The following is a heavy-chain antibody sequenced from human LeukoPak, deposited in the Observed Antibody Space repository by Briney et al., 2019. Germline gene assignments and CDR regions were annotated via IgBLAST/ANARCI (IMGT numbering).Heavy chain of an antibody. J-gene: IGHJ4*02. CDR2: ISYDGSNK. Sequence: GGSLRLSCAASGFTFTNAWMNWVRQAPGKGLEWVAVISYDGSNKYYADSVKGRFTISRDNSKNTLYLQMNSLRAEDTALYYCVRSLRSADFWGQGTLVTVSS. V-gene: IGHV3-30-3*01. CDR3: VRSLRSADF. CDR1: GFTFTNAW.